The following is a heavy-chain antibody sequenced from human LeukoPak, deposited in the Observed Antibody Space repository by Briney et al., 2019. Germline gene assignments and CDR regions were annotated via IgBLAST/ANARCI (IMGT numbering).Heavy chain of an antibody. CDR3: TTAAAAGTRWFDP. CDR2: IKSKTDGGTT. V-gene: IGHV3-15*01. D-gene: IGHD6-13*01. J-gene: IGHJ5*02. CDR1: GFTFSNAW. Sequence: PGGSLRLSGAASGFTFSNAWMSWVRQAPGKGLEWVGRIKSKTDGGTTDYAAPVKGRFTISRDDSKNTLYLQMNSLKTEDTAVYYCTTAAAAGTRWFDPWGQGTLVTVSS.